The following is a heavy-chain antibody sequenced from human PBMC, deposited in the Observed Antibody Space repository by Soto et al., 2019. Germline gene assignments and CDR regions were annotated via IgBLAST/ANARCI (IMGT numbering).Heavy chain of an antibody. CDR3: APWSGAFDY. CDR2: ISYDGSNK. Sequence: QVQLVESGGGVVQPGRSLRLSCAASGFTFSSYGMHWVRQAPGKGLEWVAVISYDGSNKHYADSVKGRFTISRDNSKNTLYLQMNSLRAEDTAVYYCAPWSGAFDYWGQGTLVTVSS. D-gene: IGHD3-10*01. J-gene: IGHJ4*02. V-gene: IGHV3-30*03. CDR1: GFTFSSYG.